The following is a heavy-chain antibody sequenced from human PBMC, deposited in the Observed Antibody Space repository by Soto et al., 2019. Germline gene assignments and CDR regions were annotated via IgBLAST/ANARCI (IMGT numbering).Heavy chain of an antibody. CDR1: GVTFGSYA. D-gene: IGHD1-7*01. Sequence: QVQLVQSGADVKKPGSSVKVSCKASGVTFGSYAFSWVRQAPGQGLEWMGGIIPVSGAAHYAQKFQGRVTITADASPGTADMKLSSLSYQERAVYYCATALGCRTTSCPLGYWGQGTRVIVCS. V-gene: IGHV1-69*01. CDR3: ATALGCRTTSCPLGY. CDR2: IIPVSGAA. J-gene: IGHJ4*02.